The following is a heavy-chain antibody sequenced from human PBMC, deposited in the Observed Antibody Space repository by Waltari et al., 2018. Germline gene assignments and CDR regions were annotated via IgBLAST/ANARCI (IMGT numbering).Heavy chain of an antibody. D-gene: IGHD2-2*01. Sequence: QVQLVQSGAEVKKPGSSVTVSCKASGGTFSSYAISWVRQAPGQGLASRGRIIPIFGTANYAQKFQGRVTITADESTSTAYMELSSLRSEDTAVYYCARDRLMGYCSSTSCYGFSWFDPWGQGTLVTVSS. J-gene: IGHJ5*02. CDR2: IIPIFGTA. V-gene: IGHV1-69*15. CDR1: GGTFSSYA. CDR3: ARDRLMGYCSSTSCYGFSWFDP.